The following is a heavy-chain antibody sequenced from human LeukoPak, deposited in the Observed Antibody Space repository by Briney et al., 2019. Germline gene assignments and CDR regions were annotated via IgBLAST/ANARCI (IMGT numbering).Heavy chain of an antibody. D-gene: IGHD5-12*01. V-gene: IGHV1-2*02. J-gene: IGHJ6*02. CDR2: INPNSGGT. CDR1: GYTFTSYG. CDR3: ASRTPVGGYDFPFYYYGMDV. Sequence: ASVKVSCKASGYTFTSYGISWVRQAPGQGLEWMGWINPNSGGTNYAQKFQGRVTMTRDTSISTAYMELSRLRSDDTAVYYCASRTPVGGYDFPFYYYGMDVWGQGTTVTVSS.